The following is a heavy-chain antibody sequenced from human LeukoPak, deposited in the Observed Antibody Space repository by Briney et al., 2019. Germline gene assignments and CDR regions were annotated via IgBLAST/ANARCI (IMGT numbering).Heavy chain of an antibody. CDR3: ARDQHYYDSSGYYYDWFDP. CDR1: GGSISSYY. J-gene: IGHJ5*02. CDR2: IYYSGST. V-gene: IGHV4-59*01. Sequence: SETLSLTCTVSGGSISSYYWSWIRQPPGKGLEWIGYIYYSGSTNYNPSLKSRVTISVDTSKNQFSLKLSSVTAAGTAVYYCARDQHYYDSSGYYYDWFDPWGQGTLVTVSS. D-gene: IGHD3-22*01.